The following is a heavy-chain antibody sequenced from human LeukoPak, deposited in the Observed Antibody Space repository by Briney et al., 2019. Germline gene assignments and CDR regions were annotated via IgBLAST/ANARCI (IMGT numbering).Heavy chain of an antibody. Sequence: GGSLRLSCAASGFTFDDYAMHWVRQAPGKGLEWVSGISWNSGSIGYADSVEGRFTISRDNAKNSLYLQMNSLRAEDTALYYCAKDSSYYYGSGSGGIDYWGQGTLVTVSS. CDR1: GFTFDDYA. CDR2: ISWNSGSI. CDR3: AKDSSYYYGSGSGGIDY. J-gene: IGHJ4*02. D-gene: IGHD3-10*01. V-gene: IGHV3-9*01.